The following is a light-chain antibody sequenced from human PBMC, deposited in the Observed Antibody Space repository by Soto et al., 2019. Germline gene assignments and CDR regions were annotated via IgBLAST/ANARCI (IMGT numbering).Light chain of an antibody. J-gene: IGLJ2*01. CDR3: QTWGTGIHVL. Sequence: QPVLTQSPSASASLGASVKLTCTLSSGHSSYAIAWHQQQPEKGPRYLMEVNSDGQHSKGDGIPDRFSGSSSGAERYLTISSLQSEDEADYYCQTWGTGIHVLFGGGTKLTVL. V-gene: IGLV4-69*01. CDR1: SGHSSYA. CDR2: VNSDGQH.